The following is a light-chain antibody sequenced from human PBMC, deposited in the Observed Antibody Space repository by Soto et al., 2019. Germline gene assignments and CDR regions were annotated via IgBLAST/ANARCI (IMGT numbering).Light chain of an antibody. CDR2: TDS. CDR1: SSNIGSNT. Sequence: QSVLTQPPSASGTPGQVVTISCSGSSSNIGSNTVNWYQHLPGTAPKLLIYTDSLRPSGVPGRCTAFKSGTSASLAISGLQSEDEADYYCVAWDDSLNGPLFGGGTKLTVL. V-gene: IGLV1-44*01. CDR3: VAWDDSLNGPL. J-gene: IGLJ2*01.